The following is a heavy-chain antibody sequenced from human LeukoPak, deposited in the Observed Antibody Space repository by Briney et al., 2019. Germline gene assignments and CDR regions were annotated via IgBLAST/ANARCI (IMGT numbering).Heavy chain of an antibody. CDR1: GGSISSYY. CDR2: IYYSGST. Sequence: SETLSLTCTVSGGSISSYYWSWIRQPPGKGLEWIGYIYYSGSTNYNPSLKSRVTISVDTSKNQFSLKLSSVTAADTAVYYCAERLRPEQEKDNYFDHRGQGTLVTVSS. V-gene: IGHV4-59*01. J-gene: IGHJ4*02. CDR3: AERLRPEQEKDNYFDH. D-gene: IGHD1-14*01.